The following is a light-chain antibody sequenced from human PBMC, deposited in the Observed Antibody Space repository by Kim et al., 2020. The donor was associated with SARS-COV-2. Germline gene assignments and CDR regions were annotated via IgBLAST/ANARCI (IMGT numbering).Light chain of an antibody. CDR2: KDS. CDR3: YSEADHNLV. V-gene: IGLV3-27*01. Sequence: SYELTQPSSVSVSPGQTARITCSGDVLAKKYARWFQQKPGQALVLVIYKDSERPSGIPERFSGSSSGTTVTLTISGAQVEDEADYYCYSEADHNLVIGGGTKLTVL. J-gene: IGLJ3*02. CDR1: VLAKKY.